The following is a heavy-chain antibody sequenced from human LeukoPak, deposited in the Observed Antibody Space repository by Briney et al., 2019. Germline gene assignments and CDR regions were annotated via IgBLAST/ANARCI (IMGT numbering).Heavy chain of an antibody. D-gene: IGHD6-13*01. CDR1: GGSISSYY. Sequence: TPSETLSLTCTVSGGSISSYYWSWIRQPPGKGLEWIGYIYNSGSTNYNLSLKSRVTISVDTSKNQFSLKLSSVTAADTAVYYCARDGQQMFHFDYWGQGTLVTVSS. CDR3: ARDGQQMFHFDY. J-gene: IGHJ4*02. CDR2: IYNSGST. V-gene: IGHV4-59*01.